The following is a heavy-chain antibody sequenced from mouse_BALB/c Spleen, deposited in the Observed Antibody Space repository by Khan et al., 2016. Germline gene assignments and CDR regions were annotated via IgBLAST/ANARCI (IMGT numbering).Heavy chain of an antibody. CDR3: ARDRGDWYFDV. J-gene: IGHJ1*01. CDR1: GDSITSGY. CDR2: ISYSGGA. V-gene: IGHV3-8*02. Sequence: EVQLQESGPSLVKPYPTLSLTCSVTGDSITSGYWYWIRKSPGNKLDYMGYISYSGGAYYNPSLKSRISITRDTSKNQYDLQWKSVNTEDTATDYCARDRGDWYFDVWGAGTTVTVSS.